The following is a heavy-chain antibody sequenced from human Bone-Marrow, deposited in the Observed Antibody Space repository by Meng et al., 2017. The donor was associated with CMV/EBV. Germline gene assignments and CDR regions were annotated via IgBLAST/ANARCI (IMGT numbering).Heavy chain of an antibody. CDR2: IIPILGIA. CDR1: GGTFSSYA. V-gene: IGHV1-69*10. CDR3: GHVSRSQYYFDY. Sequence: SVKVSCKASGGTFSSYAISWVRQAPGQGLEWMGGIIPILGIANYAQKFQGRVTITADKSTSTAYMELSSLRSEDTAVYYCGHVSRSQYYFDYWGQGTLVTVSS. J-gene: IGHJ4*02.